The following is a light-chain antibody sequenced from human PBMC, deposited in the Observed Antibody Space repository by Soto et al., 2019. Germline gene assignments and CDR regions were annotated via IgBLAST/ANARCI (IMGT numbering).Light chain of an antibody. Sequence: QSALTQPASVSGSPGQSITISCTGTSSDVGGYNYVSWYQHHPGKAPKLMIYDVSNRPSGVSNRFSGSKSGNTASLTISGLQAEDEADYYCSSYTSCSTVVFGGGIKLTVL. CDR1: SSDVGGYNY. V-gene: IGLV2-14*03. J-gene: IGLJ2*01. CDR3: SSYTSCSTVV. CDR2: DVS.